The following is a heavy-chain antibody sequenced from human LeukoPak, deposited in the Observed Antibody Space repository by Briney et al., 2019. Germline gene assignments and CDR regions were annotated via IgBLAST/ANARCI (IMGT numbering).Heavy chain of an antibody. V-gene: IGHV3-9*01. J-gene: IGHJ3*02. CDR2: ISWNSGSI. CDR3: AKLPGIAAAVVAFDI. D-gene: IGHD6-13*01. Sequence: SGGSLRLSCAASGFTFDDYAMHWVRQAPGKGLEWVSGISWNSGSIGYADPVKGRFTISRDNAKNSLYLQMNSLRAEDTALYYCAKLPGIAAAVVAFDIRGQGTMVTVSS. CDR1: GFTFDDYA.